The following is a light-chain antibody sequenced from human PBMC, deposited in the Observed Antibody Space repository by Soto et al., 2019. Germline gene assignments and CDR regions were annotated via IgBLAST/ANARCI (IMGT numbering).Light chain of an antibody. Sequence: DIQMTQSPSTLSASVGDRVSITCXASQSISSWLAWYQQKPGKAPKLLIYDASSLESGVPSRFSGSGSGTEFTLTISSLQPDDFATYYCQQYSSSSEWTFGQGTKVDIK. CDR3: QQYSSSSEWT. V-gene: IGKV1-5*01. CDR1: QSISSW. J-gene: IGKJ1*01. CDR2: DAS.